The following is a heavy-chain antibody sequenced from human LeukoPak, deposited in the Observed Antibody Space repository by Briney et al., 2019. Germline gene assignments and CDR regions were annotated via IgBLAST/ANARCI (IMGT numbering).Heavy chain of an antibody. CDR1: GLTFSRYR. CDR3: AKDSSSWYYFDY. D-gene: IGHD6-13*01. J-gene: IGHJ4*02. CDR2: ISYGGSNK. V-gene: IGHV3-30*18. Sequence: GGSLRLSCAASGLTFSRYRMHWVRQAPGKGLEWVAVISYGGSNKYYADSVKGRFTISTDNSKNTLYLQTNSLRAEDTAVYYCAKDSSSWYYFDYWGQGTLVTVSS.